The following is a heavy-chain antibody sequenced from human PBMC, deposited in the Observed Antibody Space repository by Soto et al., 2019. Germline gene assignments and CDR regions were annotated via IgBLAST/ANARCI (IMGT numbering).Heavy chain of an antibody. CDR1: GGSISSYY. Sequence: LSLTCTVSGGSISSYYWSWIRQPPGKGLEWIGYIYYSGSANYNPSLKSRVTISVDTSKNQFSLKLSSVTAADTAVYYCARSYPVYYDFPTHQYYYYYGMDVWGQGTTVTVSS. CDR2: IYYSGSA. D-gene: IGHD3-3*01. J-gene: IGHJ6*02. V-gene: IGHV4-59*01. CDR3: ARSYPVYYDFPTHQYYYYYGMDV.